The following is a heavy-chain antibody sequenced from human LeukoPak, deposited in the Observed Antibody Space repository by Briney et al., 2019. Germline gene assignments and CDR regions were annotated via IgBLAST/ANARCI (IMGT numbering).Heavy chain of an antibody. CDR2: IYYGGST. Sequence: SETLSLTCTVSGGSIITTSHYWGWVRHPPGEGLECILSIYYGGSTYSNPSCESRATTPVDTSKIQMSLKGTSVTAADTALYYGVRHRNNWREVGHFDYWGQGTLVTVSS. J-gene: IGHJ4*02. V-gene: IGHV4-39*01. D-gene: IGHD1-20*01. CDR3: VRHRNNWREVGHFDY. CDR1: GGSIITTSHY.